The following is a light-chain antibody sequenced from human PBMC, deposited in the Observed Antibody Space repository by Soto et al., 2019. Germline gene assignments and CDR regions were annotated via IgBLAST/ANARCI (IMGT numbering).Light chain of an antibody. J-gene: IGKJ5*01. CDR3: QQRSNWPT. CDR1: QSVSSSY. V-gene: IGKV3D-20*02. Sequence: EVVLTQSPGTLALSRGERATLSCRASQSVSSSYLAWYQHRPGQAPRLLIFGASSRATGIPDRVSGTGSGTDFTLTISSLEPEDFAVYYCQQRSNWPTFGQGTRLEIK. CDR2: GAS.